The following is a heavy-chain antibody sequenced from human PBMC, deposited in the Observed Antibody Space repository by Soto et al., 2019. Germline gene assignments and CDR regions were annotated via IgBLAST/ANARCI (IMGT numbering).Heavy chain of an antibody. CDR3: VMVATQRSESPFDY. V-gene: IGHV3-30*03. CDR1: GFTFSSYG. J-gene: IGHJ4*02. CDR2: ISYDGSNK. Sequence: GGSLRLSCAASGFTFSSYGMHWVRQAPGKGLEWVAVISYDGSNKYYADSVKGRFTISRDSSKNTLYLQMNSLRAEDTAVYYCVMVATQRSESPFDYWGQGTLVTVSS. D-gene: IGHD5-12*01.